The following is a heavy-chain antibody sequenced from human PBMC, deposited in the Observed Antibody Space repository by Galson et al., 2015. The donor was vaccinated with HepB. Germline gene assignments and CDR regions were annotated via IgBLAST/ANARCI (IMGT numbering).Heavy chain of an antibody. CDR2: ISYDGSNK. Sequence: SLRLSCAASGFTFSSYGMHWVRQAPGKGLEWVAVISYDGSNKYYADSVKGRFTISRDNSKNTLYLQMNSLRAEDTAVYYCAKGPYCSSTSCLYYYYYYMDVWGKGTTVTVSS. D-gene: IGHD2-2*01. CDR3: AKGPYCSSTSCLYYYYYYMDV. J-gene: IGHJ6*03. V-gene: IGHV3-30*18. CDR1: GFTFSSYG.